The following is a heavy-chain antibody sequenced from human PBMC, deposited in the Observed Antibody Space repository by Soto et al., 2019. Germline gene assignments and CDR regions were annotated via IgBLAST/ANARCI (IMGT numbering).Heavy chain of an antibody. V-gene: IGHV4-39*01. J-gene: IGHJ4*02. CDR3: ARRFQQLGESKNDY. D-gene: IGHD6-13*01. CDR2: IYYSGST. CDR1: GGSISSSSYY. Sequence: SETLSLTCTVSGGSISSSSYYWGWIRQPPGKGLEWIGSIYYSGSTYYNPSLKSRVTISVDTSKNQFSLKLSSVTAADTAVYFCARRFQQLGESKNDYWGQGTLVTVSS.